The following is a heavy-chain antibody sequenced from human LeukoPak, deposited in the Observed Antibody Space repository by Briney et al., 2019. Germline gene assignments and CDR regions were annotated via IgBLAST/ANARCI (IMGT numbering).Heavy chain of an antibody. V-gene: IGHV4-34*01. CDR1: GGSFSGYY. CDR2: INHSGST. Sequence: SETLSLTCAVYGGSFSGYYWSWIRQPPGKGLEWIGEINHSGSTNYNPSLKSRVTISVDTSKNQFSLKLSSVTAADTAVYYCAVEQLWLQGSYWGQGTLVTVSS. D-gene: IGHD5-18*01. J-gene: IGHJ4*02. CDR3: AVEQLWLQGSY.